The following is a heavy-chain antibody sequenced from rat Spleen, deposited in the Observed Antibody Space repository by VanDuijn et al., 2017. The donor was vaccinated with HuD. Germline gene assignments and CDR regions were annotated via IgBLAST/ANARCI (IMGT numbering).Heavy chain of an antibody. CDR1: GFTLSDYS. Sequence: EVQLVESGGGLVQPGGSLQVSCAASGFTLSDYSMAWVRQAPTKGLEWVATMSYDGGNTYYRDSVRGRFTISRDNAKSTLHLQMDSLRSEDTATYYCVRQDTSGYSNWFTYWGQGTLVTVSS. V-gene: IGHV5-29*01. D-gene: IGHD4-3*01. CDR2: MSYDGGNT. CDR3: VRQDTSGYSNWFTY. J-gene: IGHJ3*01.